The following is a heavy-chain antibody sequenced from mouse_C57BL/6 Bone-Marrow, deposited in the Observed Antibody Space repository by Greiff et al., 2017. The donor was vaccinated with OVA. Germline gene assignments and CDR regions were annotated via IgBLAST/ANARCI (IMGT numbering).Heavy chain of an antibody. CDR2: IDPENGDT. D-gene: IGHD1-1*01. V-gene: IGHV14-4*01. Sequence: EVQGVESGAELVRPGASVKLSCTASGFNIKDDYMHWVKQRPEQGLEWIGWIDPENGDTEYASKFQGKATITADTSSNTAYLQLSSLTSEDTAVYYCTNCYGSSPWFAYWGQGTLVTVSA. J-gene: IGHJ3*01. CDR1: GFNIKDDY. CDR3: TNCYGSSPWFAY.